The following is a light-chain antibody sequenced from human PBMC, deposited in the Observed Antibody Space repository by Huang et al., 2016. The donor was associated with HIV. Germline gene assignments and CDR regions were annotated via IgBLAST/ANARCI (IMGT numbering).Light chain of an antibody. J-gene: IGKJ5*01. Sequence: DIQMTQSPSSLSASVGDRLTITCRASQNIDTYLTWYQHKPGKAPTLLISGTSSLQSGVPSRFSGSGSGTDFTLTISSLQPEDFATYYCQQGYSSLITFGQGTRLDIK. CDR3: QQGYSSLIT. V-gene: IGKV1-39*01. CDR2: GTS. CDR1: QNIDTY.